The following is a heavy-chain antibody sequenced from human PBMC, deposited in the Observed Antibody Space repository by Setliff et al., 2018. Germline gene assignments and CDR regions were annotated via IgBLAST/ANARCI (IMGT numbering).Heavy chain of an antibody. CDR1: GFVFGTYG. D-gene: IGHD2-8*01. CDR2: VRFDGSYK. V-gene: IGHV3-30*02. Sequence: GESLKISCAASGFVFGTYGMHWVCQAPGKGLDWVASVRFDGSYKVYADSVKGRFTISRDNSENTLFLQMTSLRPEDTGIYYCAKVKKPLIRGSGFDYWGRGTLVTVSS. J-gene: IGHJ4*02. CDR3: AKVKKPLIRGSGFDY.